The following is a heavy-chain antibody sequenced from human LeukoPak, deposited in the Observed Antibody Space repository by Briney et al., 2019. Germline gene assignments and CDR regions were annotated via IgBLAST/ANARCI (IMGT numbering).Heavy chain of an antibody. J-gene: IGHJ4*02. CDR3: ARDPGQLWFPFDY. D-gene: IGHD5-18*01. V-gene: IGHV4-38-2*02. CDR1: GYSISSGYY. Sequence: KPSETLSLTCTVSGYSISSGYYWGWIRQPPGKGLEWIGSIYHSGSTSYNPSLKSRVTISVDTSKNQFSLKLSSVTAADTAVYYCARDPGQLWFPFDYWGQGTLVTVSS. CDR2: IYHSGST.